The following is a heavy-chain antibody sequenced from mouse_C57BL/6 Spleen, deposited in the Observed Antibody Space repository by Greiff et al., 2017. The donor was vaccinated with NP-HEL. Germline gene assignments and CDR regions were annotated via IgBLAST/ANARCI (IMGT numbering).Heavy chain of an antibody. Sequence: VQLKESGTVLARPGASVKMSCKTSGYTFTSYWMHWVKQRPGQGLEWIGAIYPGNSDTSYNQKFKGKAKLTAVTSASTAYMELSSLTNEDSAVYYCTSETRYGSSSSYWYFDVWGTGTTVTVSS. V-gene: IGHV1-5*01. CDR3: TSETRYGSSSSYWYFDV. CDR2: IYPGNSDT. D-gene: IGHD1-1*01. J-gene: IGHJ1*03. CDR1: GYTFTSYW.